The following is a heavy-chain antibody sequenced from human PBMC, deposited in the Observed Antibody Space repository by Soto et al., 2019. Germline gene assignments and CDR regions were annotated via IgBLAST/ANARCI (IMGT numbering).Heavy chain of an antibody. D-gene: IGHD3-22*01. J-gene: IGHJ3*02. CDR2: INHSGST. V-gene: IGHV4-34*01. CDR1: GGSFSGYY. Sequence: SETLSLTCAVYGGSFSGYYWSWIRQPPGKGLEWIGEINHSGSTNYNPSLKSRVTISVDTSKNQFSLKLSSVTAADTAVYYCARAEYDMVAFDIWGQGTMVTVSS. CDR3: ARAEYDMVAFDI.